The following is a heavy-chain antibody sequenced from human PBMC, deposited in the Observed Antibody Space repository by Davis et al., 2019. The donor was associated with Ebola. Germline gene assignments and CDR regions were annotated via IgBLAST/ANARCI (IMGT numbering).Heavy chain of an antibody. CDR1: GFSFSNAW. CDR2: IKTKTDEGIL. J-gene: IGHJ4*02. CDR3: ATDEGGSRY. V-gene: IGHV3-15*07. Sequence: GESLKISCGASGFSFSNAWMNWVRLVPGKGLEWVGRIKTKTDEGILDYAEPVKGRFTMSRDDARNTMSLHMSSLRTEGTGVYYCATDEGGSRYWGQGSLVIVSS. D-gene: IGHD1-26*01.